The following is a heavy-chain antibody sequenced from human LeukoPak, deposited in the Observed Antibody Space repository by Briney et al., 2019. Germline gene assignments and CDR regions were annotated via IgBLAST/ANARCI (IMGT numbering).Heavy chain of an antibody. CDR3: ARDSSGGSNDAFDI. J-gene: IGHJ3*02. D-gene: IGHD2-15*01. Sequence: PGGSLRLSCAASGFTFSSYSMNWVRQAPGKGLEWVSSISSSSSYIYYAASGKGRLHISRDNAKNSLYLQMNSLRGEDTAGYYCARDSSGGSNDAFDIWGEGTMVTVSS. CDR2: ISSSSSYI. CDR1: GFTFSSYS. V-gene: IGHV3-21*01.